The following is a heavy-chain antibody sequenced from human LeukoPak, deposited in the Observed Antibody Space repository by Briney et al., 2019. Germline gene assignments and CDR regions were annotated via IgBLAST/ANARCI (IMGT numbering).Heavy chain of an antibody. Sequence: SLRLSCAASGLTFVDYAMHWVRQAPGKGLEWVSGISLNSGSISSADSVKGRFTISRDNAKNTLYLQMNSLRADDTAVYYCAKGVGVVDYFDYWRQGTLVTLCS. D-gene: IGHD2-15*01. V-gene: IGHV3-9*01. CDR1: GLTFVDYA. J-gene: IGHJ4*02. CDR2: ISLNSGSI. CDR3: AKGVGVVDYFDY.